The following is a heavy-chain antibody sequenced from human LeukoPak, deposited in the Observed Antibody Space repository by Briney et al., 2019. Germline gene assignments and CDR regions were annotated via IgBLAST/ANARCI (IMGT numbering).Heavy chain of an antibody. J-gene: IGHJ4*02. CDR3: ARALTYYYGSGSHFDY. Sequence: GGSLRLSCAASGFTFSDYYTSWIRQAPGKGLEWVSYISSSGSTIYYADSVKGRFTISRDNAKSSLYLQMNSLRAEDTAVYYCARALTYYYGSGSHFDYWGQGTLVTVSS. V-gene: IGHV3-11*01. D-gene: IGHD3-10*01. CDR2: ISSSGSTI. CDR1: GFTFSDYY.